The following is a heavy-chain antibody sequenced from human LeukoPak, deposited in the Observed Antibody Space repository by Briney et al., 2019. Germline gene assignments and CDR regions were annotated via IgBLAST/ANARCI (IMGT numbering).Heavy chain of an antibody. V-gene: IGHV4-39*01. J-gene: IGHJ4*02. D-gene: IGHD4-17*01. CDR2: IYYSGSS. CDR1: GGSISSSSYC. CDR3: ARHRDGDFNFDY. Sequence: SETLSLTCTVSGGSISSSSYCWVRQRPPQGKGRVWVVSIYYSGSSYYNPSLESRVTICVDTYKNPFLLKLSSVTAAASVLYYCARHRDGDFNFDYWGQRTLVTVSS.